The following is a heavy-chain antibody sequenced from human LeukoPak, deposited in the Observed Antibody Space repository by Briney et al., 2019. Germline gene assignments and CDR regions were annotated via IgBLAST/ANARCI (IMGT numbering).Heavy chain of an antibody. CDR3: AKEIDVYYYYAMDV. CDR2: ISGSGGST. J-gene: IGHJ6*02. CDR1: GFTFSSYA. Sequence: PGGSLTLSCAASGFTFSSYAMSWVRQAPGKGLEWVSAISGSGGSTYYADSVKGRFTISRDNSKNTLYLQMNSLRAEDTAVYYCAKEIDVYYYYAMDVWGQGTTVTVSS. V-gene: IGHV3-23*01.